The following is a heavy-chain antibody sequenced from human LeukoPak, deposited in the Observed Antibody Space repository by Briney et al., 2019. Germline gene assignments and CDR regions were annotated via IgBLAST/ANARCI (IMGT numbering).Heavy chain of an antibody. CDR3: ARGARIAVAGGFDY. Sequence: ASVKVSCKASGGTFSSYAISWVRQAPGQGLEWMGGIIPIFGTANYAQKFQGRVTITADKSTSTAYMELSSLRSEDTAVYYCARGARIAVAGGFDYWGQGNLVTVSS. CDR2: IIPIFGTA. D-gene: IGHD6-19*01. V-gene: IGHV1-69*06. J-gene: IGHJ4*02. CDR1: GGTFSSYA.